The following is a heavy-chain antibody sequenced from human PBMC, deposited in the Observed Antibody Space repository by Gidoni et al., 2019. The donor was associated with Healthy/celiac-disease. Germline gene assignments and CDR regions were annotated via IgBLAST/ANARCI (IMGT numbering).Heavy chain of an antibody. CDR2: ISGSGGST. Sequence: EVQLLESGVGLVQPGGSLRRSCAAAGFTLSSYAMSWVRQAPGKGLYLVSAISGSGGSTYYAVSVKGRFTISIDNSKTTLYLQMNSLRAEDTSLYYCAKSGLYYGGGEGDYLGQGTLVTVSS. V-gene: IGHV3-23*01. J-gene: IGHJ4*02. D-gene: IGHD1-26*01. CDR3: AKSGLYYGGGEGDY. CDR1: GFTLSSYA.